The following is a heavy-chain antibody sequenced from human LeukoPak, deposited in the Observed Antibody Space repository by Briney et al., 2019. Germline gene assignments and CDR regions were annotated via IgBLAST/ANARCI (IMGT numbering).Heavy chain of an antibody. CDR2: IKTKTDGGTT. CDR3: TTSIVVGSGYFQGAFDF. V-gene: IGHV3-15*01. J-gene: IGHJ3*01. D-gene: IGHD3-22*01. Sequence: PGGSLRLSCEASGFTFSSAWMSWVRQAPGKGLEWVGRIKTKTDGGTTDSPAPVKGRFTISRDDSKNTLYLQLNSLKTEDTAVYYCTTSIVVGSGYFQGAFDFWGQGTVVTVSS. CDR1: GFTFSSAW.